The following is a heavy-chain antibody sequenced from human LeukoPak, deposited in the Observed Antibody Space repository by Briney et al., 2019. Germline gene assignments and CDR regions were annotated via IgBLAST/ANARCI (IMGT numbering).Heavy chain of an antibody. D-gene: IGHD2-2*03. Sequence: EPGRSLRLSCAASGFTFSGYGMHWVRQAPGKGLEWVAVISYDGSNKYYADSVKGRFTISRDNSKNTLYLQMNSLRAEDTAVYYCARVSIGALDRGSYYYYGMDVWGQGTTVTVSS. CDR3: ARVSIGALDRGSYYYYGMDV. CDR1: GFTFSGYG. V-gene: IGHV3-30*19. J-gene: IGHJ6*02. CDR2: ISYDGSNK.